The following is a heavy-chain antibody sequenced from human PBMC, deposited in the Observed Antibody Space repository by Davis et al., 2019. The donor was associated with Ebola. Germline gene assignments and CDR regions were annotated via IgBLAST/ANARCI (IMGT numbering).Heavy chain of an antibody. CDR1: ENSFSSYW. J-gene: IGHJ4*02. CDR3: ARGTNGYNPGGYFDS. V-gene: IGHV5-51*01. D-gene: IGHD5-24*01. Sequence: GESLKISCKDSENSFSSYWIGWVRQMPGKGLEWMGIIYTGDSDTRYSPSFRGQVTISADKSTRTAYLQWGSLKASDTAMYYCARGTNGYNPGGYFDSWGQGTLVTVS. CDR2: IYTGDSDT.